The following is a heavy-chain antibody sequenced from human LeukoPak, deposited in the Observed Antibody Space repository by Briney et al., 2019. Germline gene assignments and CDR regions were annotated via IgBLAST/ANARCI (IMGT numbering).Heavy chain of an antibody. CDR2: IWYDGSNK. J-gene: IGHJ6*02. CDR1: GFTFSSYG. CDR3: ARGLAVAIYYYYGMDV. D-gene: IGHD3-9*01. Sequence: TGGSLRLSCAASGFTFSSYGMHWVRQAPGKGLEWVAVIWYDGSNKYYADSVKGRFTISRDNSKNTLYLQMNSLRAKDTAVYYCARGLAVAIYYYYGMDVWGQGTTVTVSS. V-gene: IGHV3-33*08.